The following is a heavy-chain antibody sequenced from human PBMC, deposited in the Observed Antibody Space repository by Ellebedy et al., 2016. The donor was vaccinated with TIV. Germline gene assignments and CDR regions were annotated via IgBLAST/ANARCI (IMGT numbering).Heavy chain of an antibody. D-gene: IGHD3-22*01. V-gene: IGHV1-69*04. CDR1: GGTFSSYA. CDR3: ARGGGYDSSGYCDY. J-gene: IGHJ4*02. Sequence: SVKVSXKASGGTFSSYAISWVRQAPGQGLEWMGRIIPILGIANYAQKFQGRVTITADKSTSTAYMELSSLRSEDTAVYYCARGGGYDSSGYCDYWGQGTLVTVSS. CDR2: IIPILGIA.